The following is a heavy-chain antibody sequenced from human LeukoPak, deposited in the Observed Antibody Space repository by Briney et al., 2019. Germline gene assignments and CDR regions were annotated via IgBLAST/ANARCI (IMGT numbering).Heavy chain of an antibody. CDR3: AKENLLPAGGTLGS. J-gene: IGHJ5*02. CDR2: ISGSGGST. D-gene: IGHD6-13*01. Sequence: PGGSLRLSCAASGFTFSSYAMSWVRQAPGKGLEWVSAISGSGGSTYYADSVKGRFTISRDNSKNTLDLQMDSLRAEDTAIYYCAKENLLPAGGTLGSWGQGTLVTVSS. V-gene: IGHV3-23*01. CDR1: GFTFSSYA.